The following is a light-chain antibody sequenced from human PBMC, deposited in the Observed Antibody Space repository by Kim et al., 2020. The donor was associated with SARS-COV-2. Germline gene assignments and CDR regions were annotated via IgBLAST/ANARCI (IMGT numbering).Light chain of an antibody. CDR3: CSYAGSSTLV. V-gene: IGLV2-23*02. CDR1: SSDVGSYSL. J-gene: IGLJ2*01. Sequence: QSASVSGSPGQSITISCTGTSSDVGSYSLVSWYQQYPGKAPKLIILDVNKRPSGVSNRFSASKSGNTASLTISGLQAEDEADYYCCSYAGSSTLVFGGGTQLTVL. CDR2: DVN.